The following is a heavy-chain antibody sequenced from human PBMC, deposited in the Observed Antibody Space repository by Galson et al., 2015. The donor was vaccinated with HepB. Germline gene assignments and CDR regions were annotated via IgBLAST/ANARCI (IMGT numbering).Heavy chain of an antibody. V-gene: IGHV3-33*01. CDR2: IWYDGSSK. D-gene: IGHD3-3*01. CDR3: AGGMEWLKDYGMDV. J-gene: IGHJ6*02. Sequence: SLRLSCAASGFTFSNYGMQWVRQAPGKGLEWVAVIWYDGSSKYYADSVKGRFTISRDNSKNTLYLQMNSLGAEDTAVYYCAGGMEWLKDYGMDVWGQGTTVSVSS. CDR1: GFTFSNYG.